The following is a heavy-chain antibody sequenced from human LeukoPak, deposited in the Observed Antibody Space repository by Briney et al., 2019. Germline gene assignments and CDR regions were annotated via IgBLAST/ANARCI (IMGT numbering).Heavy chain of an antibody. D-gene: IGHD3-22*01. V-gene: IGHV3-23*01. CDR1: GFTFSSYA. CDR3: AKFVRYYDSSGYYYFDY. J-gene: IGHJ4*02. CDR2: ISGSGGST. Sequence: GGSLRLSCAASGFTFSSYAMSWVRQAPGKGLEWVSAISGSGGSTYYADSVKGRFTISRDNSKNTLYLQMNSLRAEDTAVYYCAKFVRYYDSSGYYYFDYWGQGTLVTVSS.